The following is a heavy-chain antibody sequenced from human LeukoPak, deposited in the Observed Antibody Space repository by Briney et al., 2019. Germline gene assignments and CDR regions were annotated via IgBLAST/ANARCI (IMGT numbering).Heavy chain of an antibody. CDR1: GFTFSSYA. Sequence: GRSLRLSCAASGFTFSSYAMHWVRQAPGKGLEWVAVISYDGSNKYYADSVKGRFAISRDNSKNTLYLQMDSLRAEDTAVYYCAGGALYYDFWSGYYYWGQGTLVPVSS. D-gene: IGHD3-3*01. CDR3: AGGALYYDFWSGYYY. V-gene: IGHV3-30*09. J-gene: IGHJ4*01. CDR2: ISYDGSNK.